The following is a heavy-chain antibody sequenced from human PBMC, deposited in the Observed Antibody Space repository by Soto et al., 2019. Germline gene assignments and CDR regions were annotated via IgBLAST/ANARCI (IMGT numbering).Heavy chain of an antibody. Sequence: EVQLVESGGGLVQPGGSLRLSCTVSGFTFSDYEVNWVRQAPGKGLEWVSYTSTSDSTMYYADSVKGRFTISRDNAKNSRYLQMNSLRAEDTAVYYCARQNGSGWEGLFDYWCQGTLVTVSS. V-gene: IGHV3-48*03. D-gene: IGHD6-19*01. CDR2: TSTSDSTM. CDR3: ARQNGSGWEGLFDY. J-gene: IGHJ4*02. CDR1: GFTFSDYE.